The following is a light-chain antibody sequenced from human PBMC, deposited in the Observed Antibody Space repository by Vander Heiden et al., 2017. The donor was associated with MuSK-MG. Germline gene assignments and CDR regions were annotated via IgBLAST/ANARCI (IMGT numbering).Light chain of an antibody. CDR1: RGISSY. J-gene: IGKJ5*01. CDR2: AAS. CDR3: QQLNSYLSIT. V-gene: IGKV1-9*01. Sequence: DIQLTQSPSFLSASVGDRVTITCRASRGISSYLAWYQQKPGKAPKLLIYAASTLQSGVPSRFSGSGSGTEFTLTISSLQPEDFATYYCQQLNSYLSITFGQGTRLEIK.